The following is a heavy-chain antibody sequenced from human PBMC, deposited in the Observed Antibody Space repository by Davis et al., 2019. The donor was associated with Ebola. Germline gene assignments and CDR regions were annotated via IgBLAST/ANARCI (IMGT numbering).Heavy chain of an antibody. Sequence: SETLSLTCAVYGGSFSGYYWSWIRQPPGKGLEWIGEINHSGSTYYNPSLKSRVAISVDTSKNQFSLKLSSVTAADTAVYYCARHEGWFDPWGQGTLVTVSS. V-gene: IGHV4-34*01. CDR2: INHSGST. CDR3: ARHEGWFDP. CDR1: GGSFSGYY. J-gene: IGHJ5*02.